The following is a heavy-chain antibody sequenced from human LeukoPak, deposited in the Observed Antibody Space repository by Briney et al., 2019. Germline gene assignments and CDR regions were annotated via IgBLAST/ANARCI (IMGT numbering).Heavy chain of an antibody. V-gene: IGHV3-21*01. CDR3: ARVYTMIVVVDY. D-gene: IGHD3-22*01. CDR1: GFTFNTYT. J-gene: IGHJ4*02. CDR2: ISASSSYL. Sequence: GGSLRLSCAASGFTFNTYTMNWVRQAPGKGPEWVSSISASSSYLYYADSVKGRFTISRDNAKNSLYLQMNSLRAEDTAVYYCARVYTMIVVVDYWGQGTLVTVSS.